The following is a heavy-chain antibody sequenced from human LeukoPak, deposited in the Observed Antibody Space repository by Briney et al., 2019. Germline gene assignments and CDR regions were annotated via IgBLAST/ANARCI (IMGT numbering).Heavy chain of an antibody. J-gene: IGHJ3*02. CDR3: AKSNGYGLVDI. Sequence: KPSETLSLTCAVYGGSFSGCYWSWIRQPPGKGLEWIGEINHSGSTNYNPSLKSRVTISVDTSKNQFSLKLSSVTAADTAVYYCAKSNGYGLVDIWGQGTMVTVSS. CDR1: GGSFSGCY. CDR2: INHSGST. D-gene: IGHD3-10*01. V-gene: IGHV4-34*01.